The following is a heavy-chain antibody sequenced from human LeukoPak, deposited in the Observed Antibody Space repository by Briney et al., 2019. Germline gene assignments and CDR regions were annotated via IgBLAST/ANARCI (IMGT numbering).Heavy chain of an antibody. J-gene: IGHJ5*02. CDR2: TSGSGGST. Sequence: GGSLRLSCAASGFTFSSYAMSWVRQAPGKGLEWVSATSGSGGSTYYADSVKGRFTISRDNSKNTLYLQMNSLRAEDTAVYYCAKFVSPGPTVTRNWFDPWGQGTLVTVSS. V-gene: IGHV3-23*01. CDR3: AKFVSPGPTVTRNWFDP. D-gene: IGHD4-17*01. CDR1: GFTFSSYA.